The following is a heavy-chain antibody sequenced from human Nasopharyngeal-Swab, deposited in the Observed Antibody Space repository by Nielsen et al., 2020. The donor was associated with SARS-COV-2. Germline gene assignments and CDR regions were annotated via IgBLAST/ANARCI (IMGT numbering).Heavy chain of an antibody. V-gene: IGHV3-33*01. Sequence: GESLKISCAASGFTFNDFGMHWVRQAPGKGLEWVGVIWHDGSEKYYAGSVKGRFTISRDNSRDTLYLQMNSLRAEDTALYYCARDRGGGSYFDFDYWGQGILVTVSS. CDR2: IWHDGSEK. J-gene: IGHJ4*02. CDR1: GFTFNDFG. CDR3: ARDRGGGSYFDFDY. D-gene: IGHD1-26*01.